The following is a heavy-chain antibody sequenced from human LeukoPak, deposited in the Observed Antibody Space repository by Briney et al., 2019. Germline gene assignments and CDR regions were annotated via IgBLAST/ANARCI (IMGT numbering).Heavy chain of an antibody. Sequence: GGSLRLSCAASGFTFSRYGMHWVRQAPGKGLEWVALISYDGSNKYYADSVKGRFTISRDNAKNSLYLQMNSLTDEDTAVYYCAPRGVVIDYWGQGTLVTVSS. D-gene: IGHD3-3*01. V-gene: IGHV3-30*03. CDR2: ISYDGSNK. CDR3: APRGVVIDY. CDR1: GFTFSRYG. J-gene: IGHJ4*02.